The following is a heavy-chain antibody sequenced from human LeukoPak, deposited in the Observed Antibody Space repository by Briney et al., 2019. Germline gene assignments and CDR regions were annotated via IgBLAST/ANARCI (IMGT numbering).Heavy chain of an antibody. Sequence: GGSLRLSCAASGFTFSSYGMHWVRQAPGKGLEWVAVISYDGSNKYYADSVKGRFTISRDNSKNTLYLQMNSLRAEDTAVYYCAKGWGTAMPLGYWGQGTLVAVSS. V-gene: IGHV3-30*18. D-gene: IGHD5-18*01. CDR2: ISYDGSNK. CDR3: AKGWGTAMPLGY. CDR1: GFTFSSYG. J-gene: IGHJ4*02.